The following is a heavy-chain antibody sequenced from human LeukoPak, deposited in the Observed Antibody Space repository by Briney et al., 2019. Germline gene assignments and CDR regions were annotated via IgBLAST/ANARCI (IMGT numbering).Heavy chain of an antibody. CDR3: ARDIPTLPDAFDI. Sequence: TSETLSLTCAVYGGSFSGYYWSWIRQPAGKGLEWIGRIYTSGSTNYNPSLKSRVTMSVDTSKNQFSLKLSSVTAADTAVYYCARDIPTLPDAFDIWGQGTMVTVSS. V-gene: IGHV4-4*07. CDR2: IYTSGST. D-gene: IGHD4-17*01. CDR1: GGSFSGYY. J-gene: IGHJ3*02.